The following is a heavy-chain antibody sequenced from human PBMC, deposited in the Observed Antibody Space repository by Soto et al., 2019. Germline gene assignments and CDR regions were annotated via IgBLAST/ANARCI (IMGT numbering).Heavy chain of an antibody. D-gene: IGHD6-13*01. CDR2: ISSSSSYI. V-gene: IGHV3-21*01. CDR1: GFTFSSYS. J-gene: IGHJ6*02. CDR3: ASHLPAARFIAAAGKRPHGMAV. Sequence: EVQLVESGGGLVKPGGSLRLSCAASGFTFSSYSMNWVRQAPGKGLEWVSSISSSSSYIYYADSVKGRFTISSDNAKNSLYLQMNSVRAEDTAVYYCASHLPAARFIAAAGKRPHGMAVWGQGTTVTVSS.